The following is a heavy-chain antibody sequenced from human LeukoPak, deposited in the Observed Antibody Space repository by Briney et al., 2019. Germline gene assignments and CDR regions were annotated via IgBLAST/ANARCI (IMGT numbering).Heavy chain of an antibody. CDR1: GFTFSSYG. J-gene: IGHJ3*02. D-gene: IGHD3-10*01. Sequence: GGSLRLSCAASGFTFSSYGMHWVRQAPGKGLDWVAVISYDGSNKYYVDSVKGRFTISRDNSKNMLYLQTNSLRAEDTAVYYCAKNELLWFGEFGAFDIWGQGTMVTVSS. CDR3: AKNELLWFGEFGAFDI. CDR2: ISYDGSNK. V-gene: IGHV3-30*18.